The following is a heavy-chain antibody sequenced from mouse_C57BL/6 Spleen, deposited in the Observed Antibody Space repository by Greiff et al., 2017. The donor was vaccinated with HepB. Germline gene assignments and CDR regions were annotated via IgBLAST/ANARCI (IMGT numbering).Heavy chain of an antibody. CDR2: ISYDGSN. V-gene: IGHV3-6*01. CDR1: GYSITSGYY. Sequence: EVKLMESGPGLVKPSQSLSLTCSVTGYSITSGYYWNWIRQFPGNKLEWMGYISYDGSNNYNPSLKNRISITRDTSKNQFFLKLNSVTTEDTATYYCARLYYYGSSYWGAMDYWGQGTSVTVSS. CDR3: ARLYYYGSSYWGAMDY. D-gene: IGHD1-1*01. J-gene: IGHJ4*01.